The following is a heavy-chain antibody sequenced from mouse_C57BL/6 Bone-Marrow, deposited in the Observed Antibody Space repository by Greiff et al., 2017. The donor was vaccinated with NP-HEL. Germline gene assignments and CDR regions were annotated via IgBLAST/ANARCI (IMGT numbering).Heavy chain of an antibody. V-gene: IGHV1-63*01. Sequence: QVQLQQSGAELVRPGTSVKMSCKASGYTFTNYWIGWAKQRPGHGLEWIGDIYPGGGYTNYNEKFKGKATLTADKSSSTAYMQFSSLTSEDSAIYYCARRGGDDYDEGYFDVWGTGTTVTVSS. CDR1: GYTFTNYW. CDR3: ARRGGDDYDEGYFDV. D-gene: IGHD2-4*01. CDR2: IYPGGGYT. J-gene: IGHJ1*03.